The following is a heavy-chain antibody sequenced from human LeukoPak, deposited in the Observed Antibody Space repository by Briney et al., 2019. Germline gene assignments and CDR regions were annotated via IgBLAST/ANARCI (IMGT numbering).Heavy chain of an antibody. D-gene: IGHD3-3*01. CDR3: ATWEWLLVVGRTDQKNMRGRGYYFDY. CDR2: INPTGGST. J-gene: IGHJ4*02. Sequence: GASVKVSCKASGYTFTSYYMHWVRQAPGQGLEWMGLINPTGGSTGYAQKFQGRVTMTEDTSTDTAYMELSSLRSEDTAVYYCATWEWLLVVGRTDQKNMRGRGYYFDYWGQGTLVTVSS. V-gene: IGHV1-46*01. CDR1: GYTFTSYY.